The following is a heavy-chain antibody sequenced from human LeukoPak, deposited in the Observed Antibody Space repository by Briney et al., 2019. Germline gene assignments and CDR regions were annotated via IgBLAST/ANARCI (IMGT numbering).Heavy chain of an antibody. D-gene: IGHD3-10*01. Sequence: PGGSLRLSCAASGFTFSSYEMNWVRQAPGKGLEWVSYISSSGSTIYYADSVKGRFTISRDNAKNSLYLQMNSLRAEDTAVYYCARAGYYTFDIWGQGTMVTVSS. J-gene: IGHJ3*02. CDR2: ISSSGSTI. V-gene: IGHV3-48*03. CDR1: GFTFSSYE. CDR3: ARAGYYTFDI.